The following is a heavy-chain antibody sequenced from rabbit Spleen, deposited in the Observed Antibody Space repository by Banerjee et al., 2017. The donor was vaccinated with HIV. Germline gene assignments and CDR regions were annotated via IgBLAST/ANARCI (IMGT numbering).Heavy chain of an antibody. V-gene: IGHV1S40*01. D-gene: IGHD8-1*01. J-gene: IGHJ3*01. CDR3: ARDSGTSFSSYGMDL. Sequence: KESGGDLVKPGASLTLTCTASGFSFSANDYMCWVRQAPGKGLEWIACIGIGNSDYTWYASWAKGRFTISKTSSTTVTLQVTSLTATDTATYFCARDSGTSFSSYGMDLWGQGTLVTVS. CDR1: GFSFSANDY. CDR2: IGIGNSDYT.